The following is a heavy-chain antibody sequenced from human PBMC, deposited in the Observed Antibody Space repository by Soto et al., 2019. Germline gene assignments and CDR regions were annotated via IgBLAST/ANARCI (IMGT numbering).Heavy chain of an antibody. V-gene: IGHV6-1*01. CDR3: ARDHRGAKYGLDV. CDR1: GDSVSSNSAT. D-gene: IGHD1-26*01. J-gene: IGHJ6*02. Sequence: SQTLSLTCAISGDSVSSNSATWNWIRQSPSRGLEWLGRTYYRSKWYNDYAVSVRSQITISPDTSKNQFSLQLNSVTPEDAAVYYCARDHRGAKYGLDVWGQGTTVTVSS. CDR2: TYYRSKWYN.